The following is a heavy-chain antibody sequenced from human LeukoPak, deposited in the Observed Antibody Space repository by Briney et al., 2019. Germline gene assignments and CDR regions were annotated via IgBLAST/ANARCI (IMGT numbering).Heavy chain of an antibody. Sequence: TSETLSLTCTVSGGSISSYYWSWIRQPAGKGLEWIGRIYTSGSTNYNPSLKSRVTMSVDTSKNQFSLKLSSVTAADTAVYYCARSGYYYDSSGRSYYFDYWGQGTLVTVSS. J-gene: IGHJ4*02. CDR2: IYTSGST. CDR3: ARSGYYYDSSGRSYYFDY. CDR1: GGSISSYY. V-gene: IGHV4-4*07. D-gene: IGHD3-22*01.